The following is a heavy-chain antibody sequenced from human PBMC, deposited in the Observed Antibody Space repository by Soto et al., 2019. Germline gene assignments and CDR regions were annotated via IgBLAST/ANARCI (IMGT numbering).Heavy chain of an antibody. Sequence: SVKCSCKASGGTFSSYAISWVRQAPGQGLEWMGGIIPSFGTANYAQKFQGRVTITADESTSTAYMELSSLRSEDTAVYYCARSIVRATAYYFDYWGQGTLVTVSS. CDR1: GGTFSSYA. J-gene: IGHJ4*02. CDR2: IIPSFGTA. CDR3: ARSIVRATAYYFDY. D-gene: IGHD1-26*01. V-gene: IGHV1-69*13.